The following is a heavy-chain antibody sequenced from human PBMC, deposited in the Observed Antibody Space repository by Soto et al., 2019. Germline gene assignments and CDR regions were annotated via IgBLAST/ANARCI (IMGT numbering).Heavy chain of an antibody. CDR2: IIPISGTA. Sequence: QVQLVQSGAEVKKPGSSVKVSCNASGGTFSSYAISWVRQAPGQGLEWMGGIIPISGTANYAQKFQGRVTITADESTSTAYMELSSLRSEDTAVYYCARSQGSSTSLEIYYYYYYGMDVWGQGTTVTGSS. CDR3: ARSQGSSTSLEIYYYYYYGMDV. D-gene: IGHD2-2*01. V-gene: IGHV1-69*01. J-gene: IGHJ6*02. CDR1: GGTFSSYA.